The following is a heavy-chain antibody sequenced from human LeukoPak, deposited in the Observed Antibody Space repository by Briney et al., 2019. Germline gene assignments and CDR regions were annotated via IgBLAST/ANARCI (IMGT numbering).Heavy chain of an antibody. CDR2: IRYDGSNK. CDR1: GFTFSSYG. V-gene: IGHV3-30*02. Sequence: GGSLGLSCAASGFTFSSYGMHWVRQAPGKGLEWVAFIRYDGSNKYYADSVKGRFTISRDNSKNTLYLQMNSLRAEDTAVYYCAKDARVYCSSTSCHRFDYWGQGTLVTVSS. CDR3: AKDARVYCSSTSCHRFDY. D-gene: IGHD2-2*01. J-gene: IGHJ4*02.